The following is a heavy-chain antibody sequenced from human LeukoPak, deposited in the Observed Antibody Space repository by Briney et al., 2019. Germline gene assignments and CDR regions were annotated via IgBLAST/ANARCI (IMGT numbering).Heavy chain of an antibody. CDR2: IYHSGST. J-gene: IGHJ4*02. CDR3: ARDLRDYYGSGSYQLDY. D-gene: IGHD3-10*01. CDR1: GYSISSGYY. V-gene: IGHV4-38-2*02. Sequence: KSSETLSLTCAVSGYSISSGYYWGWIRQPPGKGLEWIGRIYHSGSTYYNPSLKSRVTISVDTSKNQFSLKLSSVTAADTAVYYCARDLRDYYGSGSYQLDYWGQGTLVTVSS.